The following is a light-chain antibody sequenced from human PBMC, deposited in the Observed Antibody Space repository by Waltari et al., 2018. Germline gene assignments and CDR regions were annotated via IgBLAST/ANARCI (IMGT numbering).Light chain of an antibody. V-gene: IGKV1-39*01. CDR2: TAS. Sequence: DIQMTQSPSSLSASVGASTTITCRASQNISTYLNWYQQKPGKVPNLLIYTASSLQSGVPSRFSGSGSGTDFTLTITSLQPEDFATYFCQQSYTTPRTFGQGTKVEIK. J-gene: IGKJ1*01. CDR3: QQSYTTPRT. CDR1: QNISTY.